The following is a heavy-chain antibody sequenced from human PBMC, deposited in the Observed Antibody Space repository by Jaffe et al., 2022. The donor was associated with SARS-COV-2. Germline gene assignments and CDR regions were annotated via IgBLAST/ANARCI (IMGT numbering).Heavy chain of an antibody. Sequence: QVQLQESGPGLVKPSGTLSLTCAVSGGSISSSNWWSWVRQPPGKGLEWIGEIYHSGSTNYNPSLKSRVTISVDKSKNQFSLKLSSVTAADTAVYYCARDTRHRARPGYYYYGMDVWGQGTTVTVSS. CDR2: IYHSGST. D-gene: IGHD6-6*01. CDR1: GGSISSSNW. V-gene: IGHV4-4*02. J-gene: IGHJ6*02. CDR3: ARDTRHRARPGYYYYGMDV.